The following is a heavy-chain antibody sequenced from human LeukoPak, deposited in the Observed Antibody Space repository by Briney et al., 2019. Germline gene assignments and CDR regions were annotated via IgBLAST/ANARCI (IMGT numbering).Heavy chain of an antibody. CDR3: AKGVVGDYYDSSGSPWD. D-gene: IGHD3-22*01. CDR2: ISYDGSNK. J-gene: IGHJ4*02. V-gene: IGHV3-30*18. Sequence: GGSLRLSGAASGFTFSSYGMHWVRQAPGKGLEWVAVISYDGSNKYYADSVKGRFTISRDNSKNTLYLQMNSLRAEDTAVYYCAKGVVGDYYDSSGSPWDWGQGTLVTVSS. CDR1: GFTFSSYG.